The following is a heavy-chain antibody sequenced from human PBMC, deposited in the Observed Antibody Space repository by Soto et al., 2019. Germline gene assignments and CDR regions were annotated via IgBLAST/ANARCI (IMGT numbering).Heavy chain of an antibody. J-gene: IGHJ4*02. CDR2: IYHSGST. V-gene: IGHV4-30-2*01. D-gene: IGHD3-22*01. CDR3: ARGRPHYYDSSGYYSDY. Sequence: PSETLSLTCAVSGGSICSGGYSWSWIRQPPGKGLEWIGYIYHSGSTYYNPSLKSRVTISVDRSKNQFSLKLSSVTAADTAVYYCARGRPHYYDSSGYYSDYWGQGTLVSVSS. CDR1: GGSICSGGYS.